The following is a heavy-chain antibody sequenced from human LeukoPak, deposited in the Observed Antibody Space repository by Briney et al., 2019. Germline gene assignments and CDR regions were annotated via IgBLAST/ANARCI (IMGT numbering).Heavy chain of an antibody. CDR3: ARSIAAAGTSFEY. V-gene: IGHV4-59*01. CDR1: GGSIRGYY. J-gene: IGHJ4*02. D-gene: IGHD6-13*01. CDR2: IHYSGST. Sequence: SETLSLTCTVSGGSIRGYYWTWIRQPPGKGLEWIGYIHYSGSTNYSPSLKSRVIMSVDTSKNQFSLKLSSVTAADTAVYYCARSIAAAGTSFEYWGQGTLVTVSS.